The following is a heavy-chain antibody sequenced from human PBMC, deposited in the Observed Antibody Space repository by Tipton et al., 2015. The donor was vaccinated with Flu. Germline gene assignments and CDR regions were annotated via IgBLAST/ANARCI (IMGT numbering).Heavy chain of an antibody. CDR2: IHHTGST. CDR3: ARKGYYWLFDL. J-gene: IGHJ2*01. V-gene: IGHV4-38-2*01. CDR1: ADSIASDYY. D-gene: IGHD5-12*01. Sequence: TLSLTCSVSADSIASDYYWGWIRQPPGKGLEWVGNIHHTGSTYYNPSLRSRLTILVDRSKNQFSLKLSSVTAADTAVYYCARKGYYWLFDLWGRGTLVTVSS.